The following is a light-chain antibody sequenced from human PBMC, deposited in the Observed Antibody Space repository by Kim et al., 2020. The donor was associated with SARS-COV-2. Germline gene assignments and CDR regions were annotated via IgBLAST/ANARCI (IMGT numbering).Light chain of an antibody. CDR1: QNINSW. J-gene: IGKJ5*01. CDR2: SAS. Sequence: ASVGDRVTFTCRASQNINSWLAWYQQKPGKAPKLLIYSASTLESGVPSRFSGSGSGTEYTLTINSLQPDDFGTYYCQQYNTYSVTFGQGTRLEIK. V-gene: IGKV1-5*03. CDR3: QQYNTYSVT.